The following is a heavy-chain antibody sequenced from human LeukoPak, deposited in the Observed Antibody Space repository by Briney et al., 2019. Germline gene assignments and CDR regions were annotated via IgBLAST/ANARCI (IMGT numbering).Heavy chain of an antibody. J-gene: IGHJ6*03. CDR3: ARGGYSSGWYYYYYYYMDV. CDR1: GYTFTGYY. V-gene: IGHV1-2*02. CDR2: INPNSGGT. Sequence: ASLKVSCKASGYTFTGYYMHWVRQAPGQGLEWMGWINPNSGGTNYAQKFQGRVTMTRDTSISTAYMKLSRLRSDDTAVYYCARGGYSSGWYYYYYYYMDVWGKGTTVTVSS. D-gene: IGHD6-19*01.